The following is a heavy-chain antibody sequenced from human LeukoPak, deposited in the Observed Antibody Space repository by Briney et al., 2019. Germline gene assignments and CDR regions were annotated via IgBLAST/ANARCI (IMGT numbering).Heavy chain of an antibody. D-gene: IGHD1-1*01. CDR1: GYTFTSYN. J-gene: IGHJ3*02. CDR3: ARGLRSTGIDAFDI. V-gene: IGHV1-8*01. CDR2: MNPNSGNS. Sequence: ASVKVSCKASGYTFTSYNINWVRQATGQGLEWMGWMNPNSGNSGYAQKFQGRVTMTRNTSISTAYMELSSLRSEDTAVYYCARGLRSTGIDAFDIWGQGTMVTVSS.